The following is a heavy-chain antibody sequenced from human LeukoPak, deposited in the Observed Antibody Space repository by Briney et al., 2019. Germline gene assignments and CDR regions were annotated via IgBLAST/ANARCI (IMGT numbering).Heavy chain of an antibody. V-gene: IGHV3-7*04. CDR3: ARDMIILQS. CDR1: GFIFCNYW. Sequence: GGSLRLSCSASGFIFCNYWMTWVRQAPGKGLEWVANIKQDGSEKYYVDSVKGRFTISRDNAKKSLYLQMNSLRAEDTAVYFCARDMIILQSWGQGTLVTVSS. D-gene: IGHD3-16*01. CDR2: IKQDGSEK. J-gene: IGHJ5*02.